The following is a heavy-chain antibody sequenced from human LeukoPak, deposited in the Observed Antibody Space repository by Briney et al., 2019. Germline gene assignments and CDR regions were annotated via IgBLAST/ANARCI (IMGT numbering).Heavy chain of an antibody. J-gene: IGHJ4*02. Sequence: SETLSLTCTVSGGSISSYYWSWIRQPPGKGLEWIGYIYYSGSTNYNPSLKSRVTISVDTSKNQFSLKLSSVTAADMAMYYCAKSGGYGLIDYWGQGTRVTVSS. CDR2: IYYSGST. CDR3: AKSGGYGLIDY. CDR1: GGSISSYY. D-gene: IGHD1-26*01. V-gene: IGHV4-59*01.